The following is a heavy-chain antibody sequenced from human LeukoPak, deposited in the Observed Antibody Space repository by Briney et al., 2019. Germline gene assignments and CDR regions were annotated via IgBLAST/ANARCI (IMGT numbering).Heavy chain of an antibody. CDR2: INHSGST. D-gene: IGHD6-19*01. CDR1: GGSFSGYY. Sequence: SETLPLTCAAYGGSFSGYYWSSIRQPPGKGLEWIGEINHSGSTNYNPSLKSRVTISVDTSKNQFSLKLSSVTAADTAVYYCARQQWLGPFDYWGQGTLVTVSS. V-gene: IGHV4-34*01. J-gene: IGHJ4*02. CDR3: ARQQWLGPFDY.